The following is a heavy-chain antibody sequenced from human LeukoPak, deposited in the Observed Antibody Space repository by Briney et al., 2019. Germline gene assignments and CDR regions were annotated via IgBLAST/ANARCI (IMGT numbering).Heavy chain of an antibody. V-gene: IGHV1-46*01. CDR2: INPSGGST. CDR3: ARDYYGSGSYYAMDV. Sequence: ASVKVSCKASGYTFTSYYMHWVRQAPGQGLEWMGIINPSGGSTSYAQKFQGRVTMTRDTSTSTVYMELSSLRSEDTAVYYCARDYYGSGSYYAMDVWGQGTTVTVSS. D-gene: IGHD3-10*01. J-gene: IGHJ6*02. CDR1: GYTFTSYY.